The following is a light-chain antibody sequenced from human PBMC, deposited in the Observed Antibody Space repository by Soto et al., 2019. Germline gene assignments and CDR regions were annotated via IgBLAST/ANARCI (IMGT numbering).Light chain of an antibody. J-gene: IGKJ4*01. CDR1: QGISSY. V-gene: IGKV1-9*01. CDR3: QQYCSTPLT. CDR2: AAS. Sequence: IQLTQSPSSLSASVGDRVTITCRASQGISSYLAWYQQKPGKAPKLLIYAASTLQSGVPSRFSGSGSGTDFTLTISSLQAEDVAVYYCQQYCSTPLTFGGGTKVDIK.